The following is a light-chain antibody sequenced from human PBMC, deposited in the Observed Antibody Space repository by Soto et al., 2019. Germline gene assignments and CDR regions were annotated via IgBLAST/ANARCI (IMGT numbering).Light chain of an antibody. CDR1: QSISTY. CDR3: QQTYSTPPT. Sequence: DIQMTQSPSSLSASVGDRVTXXXXASQSISTYLNWYQQKAGLAPKLLIYAASSLQSGVPSRFSGSGSGTDFTLTISSLQPEDFATYYCQQTYSTPPTFGQGTKVDIK. V-gene: IGKV1-39*01. J-gene: IGKJ1*01. CDR2: AAS.